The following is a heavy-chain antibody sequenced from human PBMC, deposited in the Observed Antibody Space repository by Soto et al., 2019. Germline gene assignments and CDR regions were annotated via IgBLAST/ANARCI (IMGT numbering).Heavy chain of an antibody. Sequence: PGGSLRLSCAASGFTFSSYGMHWVRQAPGKGLEWVAVISYDGSNKYYADSVKGRFTISRDNSKNTLYLQMNSLRAEDTAVYYCAKDPSELEYFDYWGQGTLVTVSS. CDR2: ISYDGSNK. J-gene: IGHJ4*02. D-gene: IGHD1-1*01. V-gene: IGHV3-30*18. CDR3: AKDPSELEYFDY. CDR1: GFTFSSYG.